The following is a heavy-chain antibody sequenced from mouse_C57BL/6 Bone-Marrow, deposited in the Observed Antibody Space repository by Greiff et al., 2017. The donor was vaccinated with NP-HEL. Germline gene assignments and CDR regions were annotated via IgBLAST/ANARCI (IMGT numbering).Heavy chain of an antibody. J-gene: IGHJ4*01. CDR1: GFTFSSYG. D-gene: IGHD1-1*02. V-gene: IGHV5-6*01. CDR2: ISSGGSYT. CDR3: ARRELSYAMDY. Sequence: EVQGVESWGDLVKPGGSLKLSCAASGFTFSSYGMSWVRQTPDKRLEWVATISSGGSYTYYPDSVKGRFTISRDNAKNTLYLQMSSLKSEDTAMYYCARRELSYAMDYWGQGTSVTVSS.